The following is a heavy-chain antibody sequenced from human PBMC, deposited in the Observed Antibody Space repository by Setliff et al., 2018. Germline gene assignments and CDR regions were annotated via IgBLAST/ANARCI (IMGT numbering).Heavy chain of an antibody. D-gene: IGHD1-26*01. CDR2: IYYSGRT. Sequence: SETLSLTCTVSGGSISSSGYYWSWIRQPPGEGLEWIGNIYYSGRTYYNPSLKSRVTISVDTSKNQFSLKLTSVTAADTAVYYCAKITGMVGATPYYFDYWGQGTLVTVSS. V-gene: IGHV4-39*01. J-gene: IGHJ4*02. CDR3: AKITGMVGATPYYFDY. CDR1: GGSISSSGYY.